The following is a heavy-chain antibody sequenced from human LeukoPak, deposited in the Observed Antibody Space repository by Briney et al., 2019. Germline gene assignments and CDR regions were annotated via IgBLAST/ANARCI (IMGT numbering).Heavy chain of an antibody. CDR1: GFTFRSYE. CDR2: ISSSGSTI. V-gene: IGHV3-48*03. J-gene: IGHJ3*02. D-gene: IGHD3-22*01. CDR3: AKGHYYDSSGYYSSSAFDI. Sequence: GGSLRLSCAASGFTFRSYEMNWVRQAPGKGLEWVSYISSSGSTIYYADSVKGRFTISRDNSKNTLYLQMNSLRAEDTAVYYCAKGHYYDSSGYYSSSAFDIWGQGTMVTVSS.